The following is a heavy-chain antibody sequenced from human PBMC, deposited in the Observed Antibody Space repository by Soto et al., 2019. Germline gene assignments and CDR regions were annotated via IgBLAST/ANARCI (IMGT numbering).Heavy chain of an antibody. CDR1: GYTLTELS. D-gene: IGHD3-3*01. CDR3: ATAKTRITIFGVVIMNWLDQ. J-gene: IGHJ5*02. Sequence: ASVKVSCKVSGYTLTELSMHWVRQAPGKGLEWMGGFDTEDGETIYAQKFQGRVNMPEDTSTDTAYMELSSLRSEETDVYYCATAKTRITIFGVVIMNWLDQWVQGTLVTVCS. V-gene: IGHV1-24*01. CDR2: FDTEDGET.